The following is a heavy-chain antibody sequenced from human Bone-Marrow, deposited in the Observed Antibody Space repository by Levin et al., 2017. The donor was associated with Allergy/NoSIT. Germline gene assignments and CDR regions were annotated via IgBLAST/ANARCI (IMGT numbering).Heavy chain of an antibody. CDR1: GDSVSSNSAA. D-gene: IGHD2-2*01. J-gene: IGHJ4*02. CDR3: ARSPPYCSSTSCYSGYLDY. Sequence: SQTLSLTCAISGDSVSSNSAAWNWIRQSPSRGLEWLGRTYYRSKWYNDYAVSVKSRITINPDTSKNQFSLQLNSVTPEDTAVYYCARSPPYCSSTSCYSGYLDYWGQGTLVTVSS. V-gene: IGHV6-1*01. CDR2: TYYRSKWYN.